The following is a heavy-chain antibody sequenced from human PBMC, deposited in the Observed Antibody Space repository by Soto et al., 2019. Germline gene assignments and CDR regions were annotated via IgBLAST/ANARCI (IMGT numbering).Heavy chain of an antibody. D-gene: IGHD3-10*02. V-gene: IGHV1-2*02. CDR1: GYTFTAYH. Sequence: QVRLVQSGAEVKEPGDSVRVSCEASGYTFTAYHIHWVRQAPGQGLEWMGWINPKFGDTGYAQAFQGRVSIASDMSISTVYMELSRLTSDDTAIYYCARNMDYYYGRGSGNGHGVWGQGTAVTVPS. J-gene: IGHJ6*02. CDR3: ARNMDYYYGRGSGNGHGV. CDR2: INPKFGDT.